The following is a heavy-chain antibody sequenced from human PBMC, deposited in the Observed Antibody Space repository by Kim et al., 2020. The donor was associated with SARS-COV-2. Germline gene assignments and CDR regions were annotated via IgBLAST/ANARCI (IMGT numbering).Heavy chain of an antibody. CDR2: FDPEDGET. CDR1: GYTLTELS. D-gene: IGHD5-18*01. J-gene: IGHJ6*02. V-gene: IGHV1-24*01. Sequence: ASVKVSCKVSGYTLTELSMHWVRQAPGKGLEWMGGFDPEDGETIYAQKFQGRVTMTEDTSTDTAYMELSSLRSEDTAVYYCATVPFSYGYPYYYYGMDVWGQGTTVTVSS. CDR3: ATVPFSYGYPYYYYGMDV.